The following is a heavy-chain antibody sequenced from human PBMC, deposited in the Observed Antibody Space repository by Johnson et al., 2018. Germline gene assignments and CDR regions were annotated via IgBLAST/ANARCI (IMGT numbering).Heavy chain of an antibody. D-gene: IGHD2-15*01. CDR3: ASANPSTVVPGNYGMHV. J-gene: IGHJ6*02. CDR2: IYYHGNT. Sequence: QVQLRESGPGLVKDSETLSPTCTVSGGSISNYHWNWVRQPPGMALEWIGYIYYHGNTKYNPPLASRVTISIDTSKNQFSLELHSVTPADTAVYYCASANPSTVVPGNYGMHVWGQGTTVSVSS. V-gene: IGHV4-59*01. CDR1: GGSISNYH.